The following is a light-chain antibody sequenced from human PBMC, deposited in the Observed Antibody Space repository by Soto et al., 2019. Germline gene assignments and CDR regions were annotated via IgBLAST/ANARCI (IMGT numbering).Light chain of an antibody. J-gene: IGKJ2*01. CDR2: DAV. CDR3: HQYGSSLGT. Sequence: EIVLTQSPGTLSLSPGEGATLSCGASQSVTGTNLAWYQQRAGQAPRLLIYDAVRRATGIPDRFSGSGSGTDFTLTISRLEPEDFAVYFCHQYGSSLGTFGQGTKVEI. V-gene: IGKV3-20*01. CDR1: QSVTGTN.